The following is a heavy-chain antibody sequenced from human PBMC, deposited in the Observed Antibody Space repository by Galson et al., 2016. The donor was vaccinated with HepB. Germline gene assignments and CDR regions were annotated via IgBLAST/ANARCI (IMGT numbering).Heavy chain of an antibody. D-gene: IGHD3-10*01. V-gene: IGHV1-18*01. CDR3: ARSAYGSGRENWFDP. CDR2: ISAYNGNT. Sequence: SVKVSCKASGYTFATYGVRWVRQAPGQGLEWMGWISAYNGNTNYAQTLQGRVTMTTDTSTNTAYMELRSLTSDDTAVYYCARSAYGSGRENWFDPWGQGTLVTVSS. J-gene: IGHJ5*02. CDR1: GYTFATYG.